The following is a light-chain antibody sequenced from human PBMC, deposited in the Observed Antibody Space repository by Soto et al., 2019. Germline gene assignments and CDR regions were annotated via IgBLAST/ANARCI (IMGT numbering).Light chain of an antibody. V-gene: IGKV1-39*01. J-gene: IGKJ4*01. CDR3: QQSYSTPFT. CDR1: QTISSW. Sequence: DIQMAQSPSTLSGSVGDRDTTTCRASQTISSWLAWYQQKPGKAPKLLIYAASTLQSGVPSMFSGCGSGTDFTLTISSLQTEELATYDCQQSYSTPFTFGVGTKVEIK. CDR2: AAS.